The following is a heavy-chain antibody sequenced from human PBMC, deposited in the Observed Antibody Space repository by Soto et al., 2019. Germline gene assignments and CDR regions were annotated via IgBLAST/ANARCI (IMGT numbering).Heavy chain of an antibody. D-gene: IGHD2-15*01. CDR2: IYYSGST. J-gene: IGHJ6*03. V-gene: IGHV4-39*01. Sequence: SETLSLTCTVSGGSISSSSYYWGWIRQPPGKGLEWIGSIYYSGSTYYNPSLKSRVTISVDTSKNQFSLKLSSVTAADTAVYYCARLGYCSGGSCPSGYYYYYYMDVWGKGTTVTVSS. CDR3: ARLGYCSGGSCPSGYYYYYYMDV. CDR1: GGSISSSSYY.